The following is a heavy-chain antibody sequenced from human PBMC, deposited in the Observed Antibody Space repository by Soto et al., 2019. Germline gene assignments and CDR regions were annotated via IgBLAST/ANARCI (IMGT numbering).Heavy chain of an antibody. CDR2: IIPIFGTA. Sequence: QVQLVQSGAEVKKPGSSVKVSCKASGGTFSSYAISWVRQAPGQGLEWMGGIIPIFGTANYAQKFQGRVTITADESTSTAYMELSSLRSEDTAVYYCASGRPGPAAIGGAYYYYYGMDVWGQGTTVTVSS. CDR3: ASGRPGPAAIGGAYYYYYGMDV. CDR1: GGTFSSYA. D-gene: IGHD2-2*01. V-gene: IGHV1-69*01. J-gene: IGHJ6*02.